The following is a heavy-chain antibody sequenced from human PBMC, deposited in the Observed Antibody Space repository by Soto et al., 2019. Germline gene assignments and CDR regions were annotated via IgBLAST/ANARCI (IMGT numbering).Heavy chain of an antibody. J-gene: IGHJ4*02. Sequence: ELQLVDSGGALVQPGESLRLSCAASGFTFSDYFMTWVRQAPGKGLEWVATIKQDGNERYYVDSVKGRFTISRDNAKNSLYLQMNALRAEDTAVYYCEIGHWLGCWGQGTLVPVSS. CDR2: IKQDGNER. CDR1: GFTFSDYF. D-gene: IGHD6-19*01. V-gene: IGHV3-7*01. CDR3: EIGHWLGC.